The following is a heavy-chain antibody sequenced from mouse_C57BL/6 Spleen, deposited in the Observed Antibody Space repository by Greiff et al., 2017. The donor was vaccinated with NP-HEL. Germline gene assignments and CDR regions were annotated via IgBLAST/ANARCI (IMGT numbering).Heavy chain of an antibody. CDR3: ARQARAMDY. Sequence: EVQLQESGGGLVKPGGSLKLSCAASGFTFSSYTMSWVRQTPEKRLEWVATISGGGGNTYYPDSVKGRFTISRDNAKNTLYLQMSSLRSEDTALYYCARQARAMDYWGQGTSVTVSS. CDR2: ISGGGGNT. J-gene: IGHJ4*01. CDR1: GFTFSSYT. V-gene: IGHV5-9*01.